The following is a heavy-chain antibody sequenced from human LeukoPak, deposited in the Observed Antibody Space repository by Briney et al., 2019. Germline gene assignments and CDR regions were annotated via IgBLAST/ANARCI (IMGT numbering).Heavy chain of an antibody. CDR3: ATGGIAAAGLGYWGGIFDY. V-gene: IGHV1-46*01. Sequence: ASVKVSCKASGYTFTSYYMHWVRQAPGQGLEWMGMINPSGGSTSYAQKFQGRVTMTRDTSTSTVYMELSSLRSEDTAVYYCATGGIAAAGLGYWGGIFDYWGQGTLVTVSS. CDR2: INPSGGST. J-gene: IGHJ4*02. D-gene: IGHD6-13*01. CDR1: GYTFTSYY.